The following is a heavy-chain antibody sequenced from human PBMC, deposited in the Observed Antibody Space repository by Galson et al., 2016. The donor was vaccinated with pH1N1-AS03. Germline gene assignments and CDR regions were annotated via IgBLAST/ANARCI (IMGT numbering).Heavy chain of an antibody. Sequence: SLRLSCAASGFTFSSYGMHWVRQAPGKGLEWVSFIRFDGSNKYYADSVKGRFTISRDDSKNTLFLQMNTLIIEDTAVYYCNTVGVGDGSSYDYWGQGTLVTVSS. V-gene: IGHV3-30*02. CDR1: GFTFSSYG. CDR3: NTVGVGDGSSYDY. CDR2: IRFDGSNK. D-gene: IGHD5-24*01. J-gene: IGHJ4*02.